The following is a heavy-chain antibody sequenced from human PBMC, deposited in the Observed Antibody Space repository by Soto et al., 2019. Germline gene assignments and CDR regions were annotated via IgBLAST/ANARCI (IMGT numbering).Heavy chain of an antibody. Sequence: QVQLVESGGGVVQPGRSLRLSCAASGFTFSSYGMHWVRQAPGKGLEWVAVISYDGSNKYYADSVKGRFTISRDNSKNTLYLQMNSLRAEDTAGYYCAKDRYSCSWYSFDYWGQGTLVTVSS. CDR2: ISYDGSNK. CDR1: GFTFSSYG. V-gene: IGHV3-30*18. J-gene: IGHJ4*02. CDR3: AKDRYSCSWYSFDY. D-gene: IGHD6-13*01.